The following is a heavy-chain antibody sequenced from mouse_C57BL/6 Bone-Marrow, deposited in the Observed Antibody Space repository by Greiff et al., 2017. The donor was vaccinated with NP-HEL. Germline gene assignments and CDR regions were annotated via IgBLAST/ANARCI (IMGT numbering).Heavy chain of an antibody. J-gene: IGHJ4*01. CDR1: GYTFTSYW. CDR2: IYPGSGST. CDR3: ARGPGGDGSSYKAMDY. D-gene: IGHD1-1*01. V-gene: IGHV1-55*01. Sequence: QVQLQQPGAELVKPGASVKMSCKASGYTFTSYWITWVKQRPGQGLEWIGDIYPGSGSTYYNEKFKSKATLTVDTSSRTAYMQHSSLTSEASAVFDSARGPGGDGSSYKAMDYWGQGTSVT.